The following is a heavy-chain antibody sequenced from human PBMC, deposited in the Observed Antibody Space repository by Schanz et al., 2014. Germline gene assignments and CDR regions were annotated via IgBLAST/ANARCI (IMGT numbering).Heavy chain of an antibody. Sequence: QVPLVQSGGEVKTPGASVKVSCKASGYTFTRSAISWVRQAPGQGLEWMGWIGGSDGNTNFAQKFQGRVTMTTDTSTSTVYMELRSLTSDDSAVYYCARDRDQWDGNYLDYWGQGTLVTVSS. CDR2: IGGSDGNT. J-gene: IGHJ4*02. CDR1: GYTFTRSA. D-gene: IGHD1-26*01. CDR3: ARDRDQWDGNYLDY. V-gene: IGHV1-18*01.